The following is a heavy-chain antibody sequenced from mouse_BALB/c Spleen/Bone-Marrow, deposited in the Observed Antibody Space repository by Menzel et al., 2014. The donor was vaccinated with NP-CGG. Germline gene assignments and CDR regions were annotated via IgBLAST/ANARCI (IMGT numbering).Heavy chain of an antibody. CDR2: ISYDGSN. CDR3: ARDRAMDY. V-gene: IGHV3-6*02. CDR1: GYSITSGYY. J-gene: IGHJ4*01. Sequence: ESGPGLVKPSQSLSLTRSVTGYSITSGYYWNWIRQFPGNKLQWMGYISYDGSNNYNPSLKNRISITRDTSKNQFFLKLNSVTTEDTATYYCARDRAMDYWGQGTSVTVSS.